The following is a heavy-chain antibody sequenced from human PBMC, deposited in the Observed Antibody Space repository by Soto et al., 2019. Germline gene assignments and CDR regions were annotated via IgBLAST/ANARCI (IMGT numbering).Heavy chain of an antibody. Sequence: SETLSLTCTVSGGSISSSSYYWGWIRQPPGKGLEWIGSIYYSGSTYYNPSLKSRVTISVDTSKNQFSLKLSSVTAADTAVYYCARAWKAVGATTVGFDYYYGMDVWGQGTTVTVS. J-gene: IGHJ6*02. D-gene: IGHD1-26*01. CDR3: ARAWKAVGATTVGFDYYYGMDV. CDR2: IYYSGST. CDR1: GGSISSSSYY. V-gene: IGHV4-39*01.